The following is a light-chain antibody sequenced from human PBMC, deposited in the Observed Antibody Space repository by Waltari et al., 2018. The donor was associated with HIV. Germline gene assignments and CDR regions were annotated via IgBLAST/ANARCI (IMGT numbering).Light chain of an antibody. Sequence: QSVLTQPPSASGTPGQRVTISCSGSNSNIGSNSVYWYQQFPGTAPKLLIYRDNQRPSGVPDRFPGSKSGTSASRAISGLRSEDEADYYCAAWDHSLSARVFGGGTKMTVL. CDR3: AAWDHSLSARV. CDR2: RDN. V-gene: IGLV1-47*01. CDR1: NSNIGSNS. J-gene: IGLJ3*02.